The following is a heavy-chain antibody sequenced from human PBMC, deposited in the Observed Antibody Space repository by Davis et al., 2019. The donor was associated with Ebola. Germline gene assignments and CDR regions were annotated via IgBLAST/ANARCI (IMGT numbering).Heavy chain of an antibody. J-gene: IGHJ4*02. CDR3: AGGGGDLGFGY. CDR1: GGTFSSYA. CDR2: IIPIFGTA. Sequence: SVQVSCKASGGTFSSYAISWVRQPPGQGLQWMGGIIPIFGTANYGQKFQGRVTITADESTSTAYMELSSLRSEDTAVYYCAGGGGDLGFGYWGQGTLVTVSS. V-gene: IGHV1-69*13. D-gene: IGHD3-16*01.